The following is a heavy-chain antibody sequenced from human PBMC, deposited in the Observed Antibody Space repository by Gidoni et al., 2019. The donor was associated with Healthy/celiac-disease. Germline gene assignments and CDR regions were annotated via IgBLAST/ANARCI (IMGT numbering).Heavy chain of an antibody. CDR1: GGTFRSYA. CDR3: ARLYGSGSYYNPFDY. D-gene: IGHD3-10*01. CDR2: IIPIFGTA. V-gene: IGHV1-69*06. J-gene: IGHJ4*02. Sequence: QVQLVQSGAEVKKPGSSVKVSCKSSGGTFRSYAISWVRQAPGQGLEWMGGIIPIFGTANYAQKVQGRVTITADKSTSTAYMELSSLRSEDTAVYYCARLYGSGSYYNPFDYWGQGTLVTVSS.